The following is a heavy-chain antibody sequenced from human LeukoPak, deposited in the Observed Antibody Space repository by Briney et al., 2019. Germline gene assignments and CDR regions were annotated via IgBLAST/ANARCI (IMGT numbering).Heavy chain of an antibody. D-gene: IGHD3-16*01. Sequence: GGFLRLSCAASGFTFSSYAMHWVRQAPGKGLERVAVISYDGSNKYYADSVKGRFTISRDNSKNTLYLQMNSLRAEDTAVYYCARDLGGSFDYWGQGTLVTVSS. J-gene: IGHJ4*02. CDR3: ARDLGGSFDY. CDR2: ISYDGSNK. V-gene: IGHV3-30*04. CDR1: GFTFSSYA.